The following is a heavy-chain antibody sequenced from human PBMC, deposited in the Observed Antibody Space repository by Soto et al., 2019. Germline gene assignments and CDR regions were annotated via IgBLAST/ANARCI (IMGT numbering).Heavy chain of an antibody. D-gene: IGHD1-20*01. Sequence: LRLSCGSSGFTVSSYCMHWVGEAPGKGLEWVAVISYDGSNKYYADSVKGRVTISRDNSKNTLYLQMNSLRPEDTAVYYCGKVSGGITGIFDYWGQGTLVTVTS. CDR1: GFTVSSYC. J-gene: IGHJ4*02. V-gene: IGHV3-30*18. CDR3: GKVSGGITGIFDY. CDR2: ISYDGSNK.